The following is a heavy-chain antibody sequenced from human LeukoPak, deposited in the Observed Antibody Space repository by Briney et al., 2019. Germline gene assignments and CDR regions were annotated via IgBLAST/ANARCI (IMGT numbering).Heavy chain of an antibody. CDR3: TGSSGYDFNFDH. CDR1: GGSISSYY. V-gene: IGHV4-59*12. CDR2: IYYSGST. Sequence: SETLSLTCTVSGGSISSYYWSWIRQPPGKGLEWIGYIYYSGSTNYNPSLKSRVTISVDTSKNQFSLKLSSVTAADTAVYYCTGSSGYDFNFDHWGQGTLVTVSS. D-gene: IGHD5-12*01. J-gene: IGHJ4*02.